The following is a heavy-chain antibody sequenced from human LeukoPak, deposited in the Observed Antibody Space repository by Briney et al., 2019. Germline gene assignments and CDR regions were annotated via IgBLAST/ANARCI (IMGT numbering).Heavy chain of an antibody. CDR1: GGSISSSSYY. J-gene: IGHJ6*03. CDR2: IYYSGST. CDR3: ARDPGPNYYYYYYMDV. Sequence: SETLSLTCTVSGGSISSSSYYWGWIRQPPGKGLEWIGSIYYSGSTYYNPSLKSRVTISVDTSKNQFSLKLSSVTAADTAVYYCARDPGPNYYYYYYMDVWGKGTTVTVSS. V-gene: IGHV4-39*07.